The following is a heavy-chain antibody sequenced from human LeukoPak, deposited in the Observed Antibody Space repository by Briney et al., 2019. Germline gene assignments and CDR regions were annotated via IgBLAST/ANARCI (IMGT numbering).Heavy chain of an antibody. CDR2: IYYSGST. D-gene: IGHD1/OR15-1a*01. V-gene: IGHV4-59*08. CDR3: ARQRTYYYYMDV. J-gene: IGHJ6*03. CDR1: GGSISSYY. Sequence: SETLSLTCTVSGGSISSYYWSWIRQPPGKGLEWIGYIYYSGSTNYNPSLKSRVTISVDTSKNQFSLKLSSVTAADTAVYYCARQRTYYYYMDVWGKGTTVTVSS.